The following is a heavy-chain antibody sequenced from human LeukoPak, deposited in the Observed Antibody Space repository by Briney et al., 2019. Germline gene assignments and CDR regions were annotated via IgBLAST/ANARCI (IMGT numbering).Heavy chain of an antibody. J-gene: IGHJ4*02. CDR3: ARDSAQLTPVLQGGFDY. Sequence: PGGSLRLSCAASGFTFSDYSMNWVRQAPGKGLEWVSSITTSSSYIYYADSVKGRFTISRDNSKNTLYLQMNSLRAEDTAVYYCARDSAQLTPVLQGGFDYWGQGTLVTVSS. D-gene: IGHD1-1*01. V-gene: IGHV3-21*01. CDR1: GFTFSDYS. CDR2: ITTSSSYI.